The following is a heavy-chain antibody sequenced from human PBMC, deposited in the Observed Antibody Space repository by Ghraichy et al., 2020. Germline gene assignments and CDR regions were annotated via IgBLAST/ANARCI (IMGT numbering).Heavy chain of an antibody. J-gene: IGHJ3*02. D-gene: IGHD2-15*01. Sequence: GGSLRLSCAASGFTFSSYAMSWVRQAPGKGLEWVSAISGSGGSTYYADSVKGRFTISRDNSKNTLYLQMNSLRAEDTAVYYCAKDRQWDKYCSGGSEPCGFDAFDIWGQGTMVTVSS. CDR1: GFTFSSYA. V-gene: IGHV3-23*01. CDR2: ISGSGGST. CDR3: AKDRQWDKYCSGGSEPCGFDAFDI.